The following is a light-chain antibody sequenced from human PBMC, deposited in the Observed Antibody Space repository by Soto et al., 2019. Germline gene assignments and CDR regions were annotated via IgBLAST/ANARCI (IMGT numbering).Light chain of an antibody. CDR3: QQDNNYPYT. CDR1: QSIDDG. Sequence: IQVTQSPSTLSASVGDRVIIACRASQSIDDGLAWYQQKPGKAPNVLIYAASRLQSGVPSRFSGSGSGTVFTLTISSLQPDDFATYYCQQDNNYPYTFGQGTKVEI. V-gene: IGKV1-6*02. CDR2: AAS. J-gene: IGKJ2*01.